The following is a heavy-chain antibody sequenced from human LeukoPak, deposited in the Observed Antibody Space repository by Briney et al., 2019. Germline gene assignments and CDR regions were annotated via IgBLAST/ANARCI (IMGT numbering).Heavy chain of an antibody. CDR3: AGGIFDIGYYFDY. D-gene: IGHD2-15*01. CDR2: IYYSGST. CDR1: GGSISSYY. V-gene: IGHV4-59*08. Sequence: ETLSLTCTVSGGSISSYYWSWIRQPPGKGLEWIGYIYYSGSTNYNPSLKSRVTISVDTSKNQFSLKLSSVTAADTAVYYCAGGIFDIGYYFDYWGQGTLVTVSS. J-gene: IGHJ4*02.